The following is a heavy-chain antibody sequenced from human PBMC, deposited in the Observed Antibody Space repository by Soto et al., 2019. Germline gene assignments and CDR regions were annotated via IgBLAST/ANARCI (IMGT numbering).Heavy chain of an antibody. D-gene: IGHD3-3*01. V-gene: IGHV4-59*01. CDR1: YASINNYH. CDR3: ARGGGDFWSGYFFDY. CDR2: IYYTGTT. Sequence: SETLSLTCTVSYASINNYHWTWIRQPPGKGLEWIAYIYYTGTTNFNPSLKSRVTISMDTSKNQFSLKLSSVTAADTAVYYCARGGGDFWSGYFFDYWGQGTPVTVSS. J-gene: IGHJ4*02.